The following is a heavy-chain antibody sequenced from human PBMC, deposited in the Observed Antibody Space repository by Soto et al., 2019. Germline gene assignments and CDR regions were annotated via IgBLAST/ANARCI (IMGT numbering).Heavy chain of an antibody. CDR1: GFMFTKST. CDR3: ARVGTGSSTPLDI. D-gene: IGHD3-9*01. Sequence: GSLRLSCVASGFMFTKSTMNWVRQAPGKGLEWVSFITSASDYIFYADSVKGRFTISRDNANNSLYLQMNSLRAEDTAVYYCARVGTGSSTPLDIWGQGTMVTVSS. CDR2: ITSASDYI. J-gene: IGHJ3*02. V-gene: IGHV3-21*01.